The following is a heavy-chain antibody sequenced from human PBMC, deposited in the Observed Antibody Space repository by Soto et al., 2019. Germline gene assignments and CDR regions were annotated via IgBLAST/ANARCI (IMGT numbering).Heavy chain of an antibody. CDR2: IYSSGRT. CDR1: GGSTSGKY. Sequence: QVHLQESGPGVAKASETLSLTCSLSGGSTSGKYWSWIRQSAGKGLDWIGRIYSSGRTHYNPSLGSRVSMSVSQNSSSLTLTSVTASDTAIDYCARDFDVYTALDYWYFDLWGRGTQVSVSS. CDR3: ARDFDVYTALDYWYFDL. J-gene: IGHJ2*01. V-gene: IGHV4-4*07. D-gene: IGHD3-9*01.